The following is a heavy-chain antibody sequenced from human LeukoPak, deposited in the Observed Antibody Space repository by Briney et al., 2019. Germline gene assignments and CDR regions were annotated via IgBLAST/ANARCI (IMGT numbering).Heavy chain of an antibody. D-gene: IGHD3-9*01. J-gene: IGHJ3*02. CDR1: GGTFSNFA. Sequence: SVKVSCKASGGTFSNFAFSWVRQAPGQGLEWMGRIIPILATTNHAQKFQDRVTLTADKSTSTAYMELSSLRSEDTAVYFCARESVDYDIMTGYTFCGEAFDIWGQGTLVTVSS. CDR2: IIPILATT. V-gene: IGHV1-69*04. CDR3: ARESVDYDIMTGYTFCGEAFDI.